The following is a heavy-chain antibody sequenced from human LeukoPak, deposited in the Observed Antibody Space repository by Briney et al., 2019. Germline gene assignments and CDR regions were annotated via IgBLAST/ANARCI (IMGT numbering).Heavy chain of an antibody. Sequence: PGGSLRLSGAASGFTFSDYYMSWIRQAPGKGLEWVSYISSSGSTIYYADSVKGRFTISRYNAKNSLYLRMNSLRAEDTAGYYCARNSVRGGDCDYWGQGTLVTVSS. J-gene: IGHJ4*02. V-gene: IGHV3-11*04. D-gene: IGHD2-21*01. CDR2: ISSSGSTI. CDR1: GFTFSDYY. CDR3: ARNSVRGGDCDY.